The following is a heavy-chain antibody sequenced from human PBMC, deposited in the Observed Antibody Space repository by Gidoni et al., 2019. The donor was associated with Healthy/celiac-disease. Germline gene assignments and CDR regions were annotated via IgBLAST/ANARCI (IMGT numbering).Heavy chain of an antibody. Sequence: EVQLVESGGGLVQPGRSLRLSCTASGFTFGDYAMSWFRQAPGKGLVWVGFIRSKAYGGTTEYAASVKGRFTISRDDSKSIAYRQMNSLKTEDTAVYYCTREPPYEAAVGPRGGYWGQGTLVTVSS. J-gene: IGHJ4*02. CDR2: IRSKAYGGTT. CDR1: GFTFGDYA. D-gene: IGHD6-19*01. V-gene: IGHV3-49*03. CDR3: TREPPYEAAVGPRGGY.